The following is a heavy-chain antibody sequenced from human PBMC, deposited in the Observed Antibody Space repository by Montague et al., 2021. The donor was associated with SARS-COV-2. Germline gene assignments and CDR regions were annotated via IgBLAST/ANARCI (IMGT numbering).Heavy chain of an antibody. CDR3: ARELLEVGATDY. V-gene: IGHV3-66*01. J-gene: IGHJ4*02. CDR1: GFTVSSNY. D-gene: IGHD1-26*01. Sequence: SRRLSFAASGFTVSSNYMSWVRQAPGKGLEWVSVIYSGGSTYYADSVKGRFTISRDNSKNTLYLQMNSLRAEDTAVYYCARELLEVGATDYWGQGTLVTVSS. CDR2: IYSGGST.